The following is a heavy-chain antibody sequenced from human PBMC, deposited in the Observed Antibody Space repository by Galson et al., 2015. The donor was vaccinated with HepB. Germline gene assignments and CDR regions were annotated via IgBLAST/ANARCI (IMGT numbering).Heavy chain of an antibody. Sequence: SVKVSCKAYGYIFSGYYVHWVRQAPGQGLEWMGWINPNSGGTNYAQKFQGRVTMTRDTSINTAYMELSRLTSDDSAVYYCARGVSVKSGPSGWYGGWFDPWGQGALATVSS. CDR2: INPNSGGT. V-gene: IGHV1-2*02. D-gene: IGHD6-19*01. J-gene: IGHJ5*02. CDR3: ARGVSVKSGPSGWYGGWFDP. CDR1: GYIFSGYY.